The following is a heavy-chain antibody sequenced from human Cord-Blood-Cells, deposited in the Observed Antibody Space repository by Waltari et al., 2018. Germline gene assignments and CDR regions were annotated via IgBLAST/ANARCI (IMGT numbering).Heavy chain of an antibody. J-gene: IGHJ3*02. CDR2: INPNSGGT. Sequence: QVQLVQSGAEVKKPGASVKVSCKASGYPFTGYYMHWVRQAPGQGLEWRGWINPNSGGTNYAQKFQGRVTMTRDTSISTAYMELSRLRSDDTAVYYCAKTRYSSSSGDAFDIWGQGTMVTVSS. V-gene: IGHV1-2*02. D-gene: IGHD6-6*01. CDR3: AKTRYSSSSGDAFDI. CDR1: GYPFTGYY.